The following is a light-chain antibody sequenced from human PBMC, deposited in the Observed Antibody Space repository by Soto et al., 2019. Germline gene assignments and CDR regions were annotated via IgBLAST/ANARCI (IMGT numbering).Light chain of an antibody. CDR3: HKYNHAPT. CDR1: QAISSY. Sequence: DIPLTQSPSSLSASVGDRVTITCRASQAISSYLAWYQQKPGKVPELLIYATSTLQSGAPSRFSGSGSGTDFTLTISSLQPKDVATYYCHKYNHAPTFGGGTKVEIK. J-gene: IGKJ4*01. CDR2: ATS. V-gene: IGKV1-27*01.